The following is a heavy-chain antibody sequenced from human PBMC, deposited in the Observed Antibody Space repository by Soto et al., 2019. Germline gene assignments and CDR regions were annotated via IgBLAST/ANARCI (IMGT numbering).Heavy chain of an antibody. CDR2: IHYSGST. Sequence: SETLSLTCTVSGGSISNYYWGWIRQPPGKGLEWIGYIHYSGSTNYNPSLRSRVTISVDTPKNQFSLKVNSMTAADTAIYYCARGGVAARKGRWFDPWGQGTLVTVS. J-gene: IGHJ5*02. V-gene: IGHV4-59*01. D-gene: IGHD6-25*01. CDR3: ARGGVAARKGRWFDP. CDR1: GGSISNYY.